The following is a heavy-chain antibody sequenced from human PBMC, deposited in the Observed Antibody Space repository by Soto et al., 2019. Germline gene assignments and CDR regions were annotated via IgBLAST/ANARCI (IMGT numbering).Heavy chain of an antibody. CDR3: AKDRRWLQDYYYYGMDV. Sequence: GGSLILSCASSVFTFSIYGMHWVGQAPGKGLEWVAVISYDGSNKYYADSVKGRFTISRDNSKNTLYLQMKSLRAEDTAVYYCAKDRRWLQDYYYYGMDVWGQGTTVTVSS. CDR2: ISYDGSNK. CDR1: VFTFSIYG. V-gene: IGHV3-30*18. D-gene: IGHD5-12*01. J-gene: IGHJ6*01.